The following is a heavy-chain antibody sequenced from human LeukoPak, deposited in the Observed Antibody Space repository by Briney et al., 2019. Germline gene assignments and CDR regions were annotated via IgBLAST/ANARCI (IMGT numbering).Heavy chain of an antibody. Sequence: PSETLSLTCTVSGGSISSYYWSWIRQPAGKGLEGIGRIYASGSTNYNPSLKSRVTMSLDPFKSQFSLKLTSVTAADTAVYFCARAVDTAMLDDAFDIWGQGTMVNVSS. CDR1: GGSISSYY. D-gene: IGHD5-18*01. V-gene: IGHV4-4*07. CDR3: ARAVDTAMLDDAFDI. J-gene: IGHJ3*02. CDR2: IYASGST.